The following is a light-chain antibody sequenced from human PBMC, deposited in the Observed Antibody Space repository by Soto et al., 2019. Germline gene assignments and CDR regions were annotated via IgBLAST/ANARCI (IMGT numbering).Light chain of an antibody. CDR1: QGISNY. V-gene: IGKV1-9*01. CDR2: IAS. J-gene: IGKJ4*01. Sequence: IPLTQSPSSLSASVGDRVTITCRASQGISNYLAWYQQKPGKAPKLLIYIASTLQGGVPSRFSGSGSGTDFSLTISSLQPEDVATYYCQYLNSFPLTFGGVTKVEIK. CDR3: QYLNSFPLT.